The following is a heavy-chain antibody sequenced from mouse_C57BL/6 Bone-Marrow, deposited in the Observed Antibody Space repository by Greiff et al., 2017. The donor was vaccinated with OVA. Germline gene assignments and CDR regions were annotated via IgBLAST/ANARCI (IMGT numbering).Heavy chain of an antibody. J-gene: IGHJ1*03. CDR2: ISSGSSTI. V-gene: IGHV5-17*01. Sequence: EVKLMESGGGLVKPGGSLKLSCAASGFTFSDYGMHWVRQAPEKGLEWVAYISSGSSTIYYADTVKGRFTISRDNAKNTLFLQMTSLRSEDTAMYYCAKNLWFDVWGTGTTVTVSS. CDR3: AKNLWFDV. D-gene: IGHD1-1*02. CDR1: GFTFSDYG.